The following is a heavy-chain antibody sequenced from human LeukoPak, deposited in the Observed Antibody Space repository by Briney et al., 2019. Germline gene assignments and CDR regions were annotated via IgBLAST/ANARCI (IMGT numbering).Heavy chain of an antibody. CDR3: AGYCSGGSCDAAFDI. V-gene: IGHV3-23*01. D-gene: IGHD2-15*01. J-gene: IGHJ3*02. Sequence: AGSLRLSCAASGFTFSSYAMSWVRQAPGKGLEWVSAISGGGGSTYYADSVKGRFTISRDNSKNTLYLQMNSLRAEDTAVYYSAGYCSGGSCDAAFDIWGQGTMVTVSS. CDR2: ISGGGGST. CDR1: GFTFSSYA.